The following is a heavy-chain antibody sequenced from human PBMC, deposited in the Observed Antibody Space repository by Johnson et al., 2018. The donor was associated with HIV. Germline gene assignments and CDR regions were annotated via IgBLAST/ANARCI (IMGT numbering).Heavy chain of an antibody. V-gene: IGHV3-30-3*01. CDR1: GFTFSSYA. J-gene: IGHJ3*02. Sequence: VQLVESGGGVVQPGRSLRLSCAASGFTFSSYAMHWVRQAPGKGLEWVAVISYDGSNKYYADSVKGRFTITRDNSKNTLYLQMNSLRAEDTAVYYCARDLGPDGAFDIWGQGTMVIVSS. D-gene: IGHD5-24*01. CDR2: ISYDGSNK. CDR3: ARDLGPDGAFDI.